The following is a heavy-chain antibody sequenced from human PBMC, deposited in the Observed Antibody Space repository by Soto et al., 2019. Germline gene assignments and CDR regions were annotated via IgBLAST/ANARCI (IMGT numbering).Heavy chain of an antibody. V-gene: IGHV3-30-3*01. J-gene: IGHJ4*02. CDR3: ARDPDYDFWGHFDY. Sequence: QVQLVKSGGGVVQPGRSLRLSCAASGFTFSSYAMHWVRQAPGKGLEWVAVISYDGSNKYYADSVKGRFTISRDNSKNTLYLQMNSLRAEDTAVYYCARDPDYDFWGHFDYWGQGTLVTVSS. CDR1: GFTFSSYA. CDR2: ISYDGSNK. D-gene: IGHD3-3*01.